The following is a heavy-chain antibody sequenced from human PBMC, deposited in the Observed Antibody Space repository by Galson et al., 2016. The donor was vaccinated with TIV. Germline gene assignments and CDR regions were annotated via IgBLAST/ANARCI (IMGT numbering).Heavy chain of an antibody. CDR1: GFSVSEHKY. V-gene: IGHV3-53*03. CDR2: ITGGGTT. J-gene: IGHJ4*02. Sequence: SLRLSCAASGFSVSEHKYMYWVRQPPGKGLEWVSVITGGGTTYYADSVKGRFTISRDNSKNTLYLQMNSLRAEDTAVYFCARSYDSSGNRGRLDIWGQGALVTVPS. CDR3: ARSYDSSGNRGRLDI. D-gene: IGHD3-22*01.